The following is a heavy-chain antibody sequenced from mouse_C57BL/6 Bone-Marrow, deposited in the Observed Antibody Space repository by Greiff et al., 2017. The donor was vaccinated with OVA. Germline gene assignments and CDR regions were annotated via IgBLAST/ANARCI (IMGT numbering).Heavy chain of an antibody. CDR1: GYTFTSYW. Sequence: QVQLQQPGTELVKPGASVKLSCKASGYTFTSYWMHWVKQRPGQGLEWIGNIIPSNGGTNYNEKFKSKATLTVDKSSSTASMQLSSLTSEDSAVYYYARGLYYSNFYSAMAYWGQGTSVTVSS. V-gene: IGHV1-53*01. CDR2: IIPSNGGT. CDR3: ARGLYYSNFYSAMAY. D-gene: IGHD2-5*01. J-gene: IGHJ4*01.